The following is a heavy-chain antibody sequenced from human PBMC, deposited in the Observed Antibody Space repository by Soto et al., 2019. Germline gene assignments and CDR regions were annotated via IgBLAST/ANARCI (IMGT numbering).Heavy chain of an antibody. CDR1: GGTFSSYT. Sequence: QVQLVQSGAEVKKPGSSVKVSCKASGGTFSSYTISWVRQAPGQGLEWMGRIIPILGIANYAQKFQGRVTITADKTTSTAYMELSSLGSEDTAVYYCARDVSYYGSGSYYKRYNWFDPWGQGTLVTVSS. J-gene: IGHJ5*02. D-gene: IGHD3-10*01. V-gene: IGHV1-69*08. CDR2: IIPILGIA. CDR3: ARDVSYYGSGSYYKRYNWFDP.